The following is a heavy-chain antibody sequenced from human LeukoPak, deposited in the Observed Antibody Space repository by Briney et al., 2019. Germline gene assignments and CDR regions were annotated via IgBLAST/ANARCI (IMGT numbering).Heavy chain of an antibody. V-gene: IGHV3-21*01. CDR1: GFTFSSYS. Sequence: PGGSLRLSCAASGFTFSSYSMNWVRQAPGKGLEWVSSISSSSSYIHYAVSVKGRFTISRDNAKNSLYLQMNSLRAEDTAVYYCARGPPTGDYDYWGQGTLVTVSS. CDR3: ARGPPTGDYDY. J-gene: IGHJ4*02. CDR2: ISSSSSYI. D-gene: IGHD7-27*01.